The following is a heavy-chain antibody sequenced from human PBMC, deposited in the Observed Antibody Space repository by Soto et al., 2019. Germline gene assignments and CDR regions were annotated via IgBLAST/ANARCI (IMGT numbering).Heavy chain of an antibody. Sequence: SVNVSCKASGGTFSSYSISWVRQAPGQGLECMGGIIPIFGTANYAQKFQGRVTITADESTSTAYMELSSLRSEDTAVYYCARRAYCSGGSCYNNWFDPWGQGTLVTVSS. CDR1: GGTFSSYS. D-gene: IGHD2-15*01. V-gene: IGHV1-69*13. J-gene: IGHJ5*02. CDR3: ARRAYCSGGSCYNNWFDP. CDR2: IIPIFGTA.